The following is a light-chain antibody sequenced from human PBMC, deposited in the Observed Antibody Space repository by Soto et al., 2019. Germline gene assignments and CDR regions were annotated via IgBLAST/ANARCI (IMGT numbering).Light chain of an antibody. CDR2: KVS. CDR1: QSLVYSDGHTY. CDR3: IHGRHWHQT. J-gene: IGKJ4*01. Sequence: DVVMTQSPLSLPVPLGQPASISCRSSQSLVYSDGHTYLNWFQQRPGQSPRRLIYKVSNRDSGVPDRVSGSGSGTDFTLKISRVEAEDVGVYYCIHGRHWHQTFCGGTKVEIK. V-gene: IGKV2-30*01.